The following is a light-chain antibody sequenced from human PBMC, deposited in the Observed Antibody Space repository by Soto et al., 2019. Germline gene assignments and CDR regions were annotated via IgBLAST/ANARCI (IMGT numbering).Light chain of an antibody. V-gene: IGKV1-27*01. Sequence: DIPMTQSPSSLSASVGDRVTITCRASQDISNYLAWYQQKPGKVPQVLIYAASTLQSGVPFRFSGSGSGTDFTLTISSLQPEDVATYYCQKYNSAPWTFGQGTKVEIK. CDR1: QDISNY. J-gene: IGKJ1*01. CDR2: AAS. CDR3: QKYNSAPWT.